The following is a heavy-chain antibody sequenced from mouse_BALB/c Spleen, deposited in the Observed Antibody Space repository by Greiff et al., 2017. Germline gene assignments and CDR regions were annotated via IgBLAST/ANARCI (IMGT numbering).Heavy chain of an antibody. V-gene: IGHV1-7*01. CDR2: INPSTGYT. CDR1: GYTFTSYW. J-gene: IGHJ3*01. D-gene: IGHD2-1*01. Sequence: VQLQQSGAELAKPGASVKMSCKASGYTFTSYWMHWVKQRPGQGLEWIGYINPSTGYTEYNQKFKDKATLTADKSSSTAYMQLSSLTSEDSAVYYCARDGNGRFAYWGQGTLVTVSA. CDR3: ARDGNGRFAY.